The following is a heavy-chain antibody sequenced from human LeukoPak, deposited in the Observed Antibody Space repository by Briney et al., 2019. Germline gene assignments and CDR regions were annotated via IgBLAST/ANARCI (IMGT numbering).Heavy chain of an antibody. V-gene: IGHV4-39*07. CDR3: AGPRPRHSSGWGLVGAFDI. D-gene: IGHD6-19*01. CDR1: GGSISSSSYY. CDR2: IYYSGST. Sequence: PSETLSLTCTVSGGSISSSSYYWGWIRQPPGKGLEWIVSIYYSGSTYYNPSLKSRVTISVDKSKNQFSLKLSSVTAADTAVYYCAGPRPRHSSGWGLVGAFDIWGQGTMVTVSS. J-gene: IGHJ3*02.